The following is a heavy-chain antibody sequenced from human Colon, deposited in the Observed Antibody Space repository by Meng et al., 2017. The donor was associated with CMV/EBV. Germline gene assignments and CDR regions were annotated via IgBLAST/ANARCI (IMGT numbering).Heavy chain of an antibody. CDR3: AKGLFDTYWYFDL. CDR1: GFSFNNYF. J-gene: IGHJ2*01. CDR2: IGGSGDKT. V-gene: IGHV3-23*01. D-gene: IGHD3-9*01. Sequence: ASGFSFNNYFMRWLRQAPGKGLDWVSAIGGSGDKTYYADSVKGRFTISRDNSENTLYLQIHSLRAEDTARYYCAKGLFDTYWYFDLWGRGTLVTVSS.